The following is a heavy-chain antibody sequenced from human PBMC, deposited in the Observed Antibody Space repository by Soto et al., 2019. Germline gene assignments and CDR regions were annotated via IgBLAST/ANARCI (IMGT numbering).Heavy chain of an antibody. CDR1: GFIFSGYG. CDR3: AKERVVRGVTDY. D-gene: IGHD3-10*01. CDR2: ISHDGSST. Sequence: QVPLVESGGGVVQPGRSLRLACAASGFIFSGYGMHWVRQAPGKGLEWVAVISHDGSSTFYADSVKGRFNISRDNSKNTPYLEMNSLRPEDTAVYYCAKERVVRGVTDYWGQGTLVTVSS. V-gene: IGHV3-30*18. J-gene: IGHJ4*02.